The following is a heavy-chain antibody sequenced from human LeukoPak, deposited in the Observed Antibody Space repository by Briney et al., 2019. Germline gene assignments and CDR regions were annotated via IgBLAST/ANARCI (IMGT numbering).Heavy chain of an antibody. D-gene: IGHD3-22*01. CDR3: ARGRTMIVVVTHTASFDY. V-gene: IGHV1-46*01. CDR1: GYTFTSYY. CDR2: INPSGGST. Sequence: ASVKVSCKASGYTFTSYYMHWGRQAPGQGLEWMGIINPSGGSTSYAQKFQGRVTMTRDTSTSTVYMELSSLRSEDTAVYYCARGRTMIVVVTHTASFDYWGQGTLVTVSS. J-gene: IGHJ4*02.